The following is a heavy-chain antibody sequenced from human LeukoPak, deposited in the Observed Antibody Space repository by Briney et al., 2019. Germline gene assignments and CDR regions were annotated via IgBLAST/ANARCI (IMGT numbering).Heavy chain of an antibody. CDR2: ISYDGNYN. D-gene: IGHD3-16*01. J-gene: IGHJ4*02. V-gene: IGHV3-30-3*01. CDR3: ARDLGSYGWGNHFDY. CDR1: GLTFSDHA. Sequence: PGGSLRLSCAASGLTFSDHAMPWVRQAPGKGLEWLGVISYDGNYNHYADSVKGRFTVSRDNSKNTVYLHMSSLKPEDTAVYYCARDLGSYGWGNHFDYWGQGTLVTVSS.